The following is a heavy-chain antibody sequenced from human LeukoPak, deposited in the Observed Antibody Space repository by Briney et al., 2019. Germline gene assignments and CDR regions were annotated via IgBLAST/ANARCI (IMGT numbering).Heavy chain of an antibody. CDR3: AKDQGCGSCYSPPYYYYGMDV. D-gene: IGHD2-15*01. Sequence: PGGSLRLSCAASGFTFSSYAMSWVRQAPGKGLEWVSAISGSGGSTYYADSVKGRFTISRDNSKNTLYLQMNSLRAEDTAVYYCAKDQGCGSCYSPPYYYYGMDVWGQGTTVTVSS. V-gene: IGHV3-23*01. CDR1: GFTFSSYA. J-gene: IGHJ6*02. CDR2: ISGSGGST.